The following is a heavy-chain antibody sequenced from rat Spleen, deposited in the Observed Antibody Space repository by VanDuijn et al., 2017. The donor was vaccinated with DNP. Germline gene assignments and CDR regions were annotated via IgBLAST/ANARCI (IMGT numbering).Heavy chain of an antibody. CDR1: GFSLTSNG. D-gene: IGHD1-3*01. Sequence: QVQLEESGPGLMQPSETLSLTCTVSGFSLTSNGVGWVRQPLGKGLVWMGTIWAGGSTNYNSAVQSRLSISRDTSKSQVFLKMNSLQPEDTGTYYCARNVNYGSYMDAWGQGTSVTVSS. CDR2: IWAGGST. J-gene: IGHJ4*01. V-gene: IGHV2-72*01. CDR3: ARNVNYGSYMDA.